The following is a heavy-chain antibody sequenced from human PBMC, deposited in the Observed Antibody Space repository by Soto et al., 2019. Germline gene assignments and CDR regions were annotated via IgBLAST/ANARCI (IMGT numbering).Heavy chain of an antibody. J-gene: IGHJ4*02. CDR1: GDSFSNYY. D-gene: IGHD4-17*01. CDR2: IYSSGST. CDR3: ARSYGDYVGFDY. Sequence: SETLSLTCTVSGDSFSNYYWSWIRQPPGKGLEWIGYIYSSGSTNYNPSLKSRVSISVDTSKNQTSLKLSSATAADTALYYCARSYGDYVGFDYWGQGTLVTVSS. V-gene: IGHV4-59*08.